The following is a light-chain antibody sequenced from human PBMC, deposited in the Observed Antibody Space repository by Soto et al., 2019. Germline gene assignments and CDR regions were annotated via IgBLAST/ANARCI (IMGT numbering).Light chain of an antibody. Sequence: QSALTQPASVSGSPXQSITIXCTGTSSDVGGYNYVSWYQQHPGKAPKLMIYDVSNRPSGVSNRFSGSKSGNTASLTISGLQAEDEADYYCSSYTSTNTPGVFGTGTKLTVL. CDR2: DVS. V-gene: IGLV2-14*01. J-gene: IGLJ1*01. CDR3: SSYTSTNTPGV. CDR1: SSDVGGYNY.